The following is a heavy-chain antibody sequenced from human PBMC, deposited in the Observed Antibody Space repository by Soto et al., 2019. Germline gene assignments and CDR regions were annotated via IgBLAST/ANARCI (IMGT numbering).Heavy chain of an antibody. CDR2: ITSSSSCI. V-gene: IGHV3-21*01. CDR3: AREPGVSSGWYVDY. Sequence: PGGSLRLSCAASGFTFSSHSMNWVRQAPGKGLEWVSSITSSSSCINYADSVKGRFTISRDNAKTSLYLQMNSLRAEDTAVYYCAREPGVSSGWYVDYWGQGTLVTVSS. CDR1: GFTFSSHS. J-gene: IGHJ4*02. D-gene: IGHD6-19*01.